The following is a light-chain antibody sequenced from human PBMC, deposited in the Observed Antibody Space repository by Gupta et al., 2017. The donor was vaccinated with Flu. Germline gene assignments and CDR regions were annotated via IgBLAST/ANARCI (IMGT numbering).Light chain of an antibody. CDR3: QQNNSNSKT. Sequence: PSTLSASVGDRVTITCRASQSISSWLDWYQQKPGKAPKLLIYKASSLESGVPSRFSGSGSGTEFTLTISSLQPDDFATYFCQQNNSNSKTFGQGTKVEIK. J-gene: IGKJ1*01. V-gene: IGKV1-5*03. CDR1: QSISSW. CDR2: KAS.